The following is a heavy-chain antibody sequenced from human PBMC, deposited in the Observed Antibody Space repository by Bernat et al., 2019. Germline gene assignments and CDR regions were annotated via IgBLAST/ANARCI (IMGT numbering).Heavy chain of an antibody. CDR2: ISSSSSTI. CDR1: GFTFSSYS. J-gene: IGHJ4*02. Sequence: EVQLVESGGGLVQPGGSLRLSCAASGFTFSSYSMNWVRQAPGKGLEWVSYISSSSSTIYYADSVKGRFTISRDNAKNSLYLQMNSLRAEDTAVYYCASAITYYYDSSGYYYFDYWGQGTLVTVSS. V-gene: IGHV3-48*01. D-gene: IGHD3-22*01. CDR3: ASAITYYYDSSGYYYFDY.